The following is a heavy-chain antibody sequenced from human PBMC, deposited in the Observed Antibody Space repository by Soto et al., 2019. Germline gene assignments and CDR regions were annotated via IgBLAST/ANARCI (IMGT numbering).Heavy chain of an antibody. CDR2: IDPSDSYT. Sequence: GESLKISCKGSGYSFTSYWISWVRQMPGKGLEWMGRIDPSDSYTNYSPSFQGHVTISADKSISPAYLQWSSLKASDTAMYYCARRGTHSSSSPLYYYYYGMDVWGQGTTVTVSS. CDR3: ARRGTHSSSSPLYYYYYGMDV. CDR1: GYSFTSYW. D-gene: IGHD6-6*01. J-gene: IGHJ6*02. V-gene: IGHV5-10-1*01.